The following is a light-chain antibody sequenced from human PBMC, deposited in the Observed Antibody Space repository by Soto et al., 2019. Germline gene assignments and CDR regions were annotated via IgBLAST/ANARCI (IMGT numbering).Light chain of an antibody. Sequence: DIQMTQSPSSLSASVGDRVTITCQASQDISNYLNWYQQEPGKAPKLLIYDASNLETGVPSRFSGSGSGTDFTFTISSLQPEDIATYYCQQYDNLPTFGQGTRLE. CDR2: DAS. CDR3: QQYDNLPT. V-gene: IGKV1-33*01. J-gene: IGKJ5*01. CDR1: QDISNY.